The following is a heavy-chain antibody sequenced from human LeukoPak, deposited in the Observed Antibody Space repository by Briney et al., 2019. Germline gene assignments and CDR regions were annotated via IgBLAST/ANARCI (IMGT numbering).Heavy chain of an antibody. CDR3: ARGGLRRGYSGYDVCYY. CDR1: GFTFSSYG. J-gene: IGHJ4*02. V-gene: IGHV3-30*03. D-gene: IGHD5-12*01. Sequence: PGGSLRLSCAASGFTFSSYGMHWVRQAPGKGLEWVAVISYDGSNKYYADSVKGRFTISTDNSKNTLYLQMNSLRAEDTAVYYCARGGLRRGYSGYDVCYYWGQGTLVTVSS. CDR2: ISYDGSNK.